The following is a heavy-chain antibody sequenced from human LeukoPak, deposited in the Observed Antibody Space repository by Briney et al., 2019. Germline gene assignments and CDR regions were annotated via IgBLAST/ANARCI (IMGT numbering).Heavy chain of an antibody. CDR3: AKGQYSSSWHDY. Sequence: PGGSLRLSCAASGFTSSSYAMSWVRQAPGKGLEWVSAISGSGGSTYYADSVKGRFTISRDNSKNTLYLQMNSLRAEDTAVYYCAKGQYSSSWHDYWGQGTLVTVSS. D-gene: IGHD6-13*01. J-gene: IGHJ4*02. CDR1: GFTSSSYA. V-gene: IGHV3-23*01. CDR2: ISGSGGST.